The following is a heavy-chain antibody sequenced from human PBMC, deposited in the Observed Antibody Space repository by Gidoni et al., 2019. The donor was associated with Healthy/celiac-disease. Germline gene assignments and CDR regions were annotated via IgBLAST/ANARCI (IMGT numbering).Heavy chain of an antibody. CDR2: IYYSGST. CDR1: GCSISSGGYY. D-gene: IGHD4-17*01. V-gene: IGHV4-31*03. CDR3: ARATTTVTTNYYYYYMDV. Sequence: QVQLQESGPGLVQPSQTLSLTCPVSGCSISSGGYYWSWIRQHPGKGLEWIGYIYYSGSTYYNPSLKSRVTISVDTSKNQFSLKLSSVTAADTAVYYCARATTTVTTNYYYYYMDVWGKGTTVTVSS. J-gene: IGHJ6*03.